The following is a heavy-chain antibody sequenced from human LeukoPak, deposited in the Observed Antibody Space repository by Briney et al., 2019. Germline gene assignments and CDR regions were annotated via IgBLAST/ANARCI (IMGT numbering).Heavy chain of an antibody. D-gene: IGHD2-2*01. CDR3: ARDHRYCSSTSCPWDYYYYGMDV. V-gene: IGHV1-69*13. Sequence: ASVKVSCKASGGTFSSYAISWVRQAPGQGLEWMGGIIPIFGTANYAQKFQGRVTTTADESTSTAYMELSSLRSEDTAVYYCARDHRYCSSTSCPWDYYYYGMDVWGQGTTVTVSS. CDR2: IIPIFGTA. J-gene: IGHJ6*02. CDR1: GGTFSSYA.